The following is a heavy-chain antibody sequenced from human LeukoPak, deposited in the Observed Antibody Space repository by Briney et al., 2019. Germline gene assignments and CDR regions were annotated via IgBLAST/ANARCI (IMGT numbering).Heavy chain of an antibody. CDR1: GFSFSAYW. Sequence: GGSLRLSCEASGFSFSAYWMSWVRQAPGKGLEWVSVIYSGGSTYYADSVKGRFTISRDNSKNTLYLQMNSLRAEDTAVYYCARGDSGAFDIWGQGTMVTVSS. J-gene: IGHJ3*02. CDR2: IYSGGST. CDR3: ARGDSGAFDI. V-gene: IGHV3-66*01. D-gene: IGHD3-22*01.